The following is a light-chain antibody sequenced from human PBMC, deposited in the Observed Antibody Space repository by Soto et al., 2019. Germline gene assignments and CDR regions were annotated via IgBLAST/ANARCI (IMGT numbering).Light chain of an antibody. J-gene: IGKJ4*01. CDR1: QAISNY. Sequence: DIQMTQSPSSLSASVGDRVTITCRATQAISNYLACYQRKPGKVPDLLISSASTLQSGAPSRFSGSGSGTDFTLTISSLQAEDVAVYYCQQYYSTPLTFGGGTKVDIK. V-gene: IGKV1-27*01. CDR3: QQYYSTPLT. CDR2: SAS.